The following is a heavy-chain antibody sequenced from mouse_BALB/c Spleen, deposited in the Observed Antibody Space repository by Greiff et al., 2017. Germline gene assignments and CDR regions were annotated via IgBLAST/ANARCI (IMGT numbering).Heavy chain of an antibody. D-gene: IGHD2-3*01. CDR1: GYTFSSYW. CDR3: ARGGLLYDGYPFAY. Sequence: VQVVESGAELMKPGASVKISCKATGYTFSSYWIEWVKQRPGHGLEWIGEILPGSGSTNYNEKFKGKATFTADTSSNTAYMQLSSLTSEDSAVYYCARGGLLYDGYPFAYWGQGTLVTVSA. CDR2: ILPGSGST. V-gene: IGHV1-9*01. J-gene: IGHJ3*01.